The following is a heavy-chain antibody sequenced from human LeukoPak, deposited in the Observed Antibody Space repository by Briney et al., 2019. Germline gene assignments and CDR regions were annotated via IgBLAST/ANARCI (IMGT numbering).Heavy chain of an antibody. Sequence: SVKVSCKASGGTFSSYTISWVRPAPGQGLEWMGRIIPILGIANYAQKFQGRVTITADKSTSTAYMELSSLRSEHTAVYYCARRGPDGAHLDVCGQGTTVTASS. V-gene: IGHV1-69*02. CDR2: IIPILGIA. J-gene: IGHJ6*02. D-gene: IGHD5-24*01. CDR3: ARRGPDGAHLDV. CDR1: GGTFSSYT.